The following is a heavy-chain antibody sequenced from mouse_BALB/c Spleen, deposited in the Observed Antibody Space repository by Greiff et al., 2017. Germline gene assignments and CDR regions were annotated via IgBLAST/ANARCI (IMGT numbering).Heavy chain of an antibody. CDR3: AGDQGTRARDY. V-gene: IGHV5-15*02. Sequence: EVQLVESGGGLVQPGGSRKLSCAASGFTFSDYGMAWVRQAPGKGPEWVAFISNLAYSIYYADTVTGRFTISRENAKNTLYLEMSSLRSEDTAMYYCAGDQGTRARDYWGQGTSVTVSS. D-gene: IGHD3-2*02. CDR2: ISNLAYSI. CDR1: GFTFSDYG. J-gene: IGHJ4*01.